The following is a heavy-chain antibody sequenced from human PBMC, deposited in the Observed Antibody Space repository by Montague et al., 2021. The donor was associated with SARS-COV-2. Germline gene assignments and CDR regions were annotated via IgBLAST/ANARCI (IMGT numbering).Heavy chain of an antibody. V-gene: IGHV4-39*01. D-gene: IGHD3-22*01. CDR1: GGSISSGSYY. CDR3: ARRGYYDSAGYHWHLDL. CDR2: LYYSGST. J-gene: IGHJ2*01. Sequence: SETLSLTCTVSGGSISSGSYYWGWIRQPPGKGLEWIGSLYYSGSTYYNPSLKSRVTISVDTSKNQFSLKLSSVTAADAAVYFCARRGYYDSAGYHWHLDLWGHGMLVTVSS.